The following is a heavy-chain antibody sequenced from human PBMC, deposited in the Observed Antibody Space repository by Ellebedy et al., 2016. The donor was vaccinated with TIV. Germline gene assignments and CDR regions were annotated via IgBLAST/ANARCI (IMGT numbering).Heavy chain of an antibody. Sequence: MPSETLSLTCTVSGGSMRRYYLGWVPQQPWNGLEYIGYIYYSGDTYYSSSLKNRVTISVDASKNQFSLMVTSVTSADTAVYYCARVPSRWLVYFDYWGQGALVTVSS. J-gene: IGHJ4*02. CDR1: GGSMRRYY. CDR2: IYYSGDT. D-gene: IGHD6-19*01. CDR3: ARVPSRWLVYFDY. V-gene: IGHV4-59*01.